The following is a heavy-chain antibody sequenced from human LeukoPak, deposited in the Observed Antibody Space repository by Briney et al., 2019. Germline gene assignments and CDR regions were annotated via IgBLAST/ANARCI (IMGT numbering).Heavy chain of an antibody. J-gene: IGHJ5*02. CDR3: ARDSSGPNRSNWFDP. CDR1: GYTFTGYY. V-gene: IGHV1-2*02. D-gene: IGHD3-22*01. Sequence: VASVKVSCKASGYTFTGYYMHWVRQAPGQGLEWMGWINPNSGGTNYAQKFQGRVTMTRDTSISTAYMELSRLRSDDTAVYYCARDSSGPNRSNWFDPWGQGTLVTVSS. CDR2: INPNSGGT.